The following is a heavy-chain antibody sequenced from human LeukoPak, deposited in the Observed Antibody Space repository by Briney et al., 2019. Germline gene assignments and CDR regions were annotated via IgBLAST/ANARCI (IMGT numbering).Heavy chain of an antibody. CDR2: INPSGAGT. V-gene: IGHV1-46*01. Sequence: GASVKVSCKASGYTFTNYYMHWVRQAPGQGLEWMGIINPSGAGTGYAQNFQGRVTMTRDTSTSTVYMELSSLRYEDTAVYYCARGSMAVAGPAWYWGQGTLVTVSS. CDR1: GYTFTNYY. CDR3: ARGSMAVAGPAWY. D-gene: IGHD6-19*01. J-gene: IGHJ4*02.